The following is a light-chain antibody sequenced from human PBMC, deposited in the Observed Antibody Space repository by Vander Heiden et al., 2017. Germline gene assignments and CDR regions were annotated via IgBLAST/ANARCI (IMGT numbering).Light chain of an antibody. CDR3: QQSYSTPALT. J-gene: IGKJ4*01. CDR1: QSISSY. CDR2: AAS. Sequence: IQMTQSPSSLSASVGDRATITCRASQSISSYLNWYQQKPGKAPKLLIYAASSLQSGVPSRFSGSGSGTDFTLTISSLQPEDFATYDCQQSYSTPALTFGGGTKVEIK. V-gene: IGKV1-39*01.